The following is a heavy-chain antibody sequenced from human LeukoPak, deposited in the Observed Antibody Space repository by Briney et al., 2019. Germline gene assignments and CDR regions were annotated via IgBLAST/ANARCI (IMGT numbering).Heavy chain of an antibody. V-gene: IGHV4-61*01. CDR2: IYYNERS. CDR3: AREATMDLFDY. CDR1: GGSISSSSYY. D-gene: IGHD3-10*01. Sequence: PSETLSLTCTVSGGSISSSSYYWSWIRQPPGKGLEWIGYIYYNERSSYNPSLKSRVTMSIDTSKNQFSLKLSSVTAADTAVYYCAREATMDLFDYWGQGTLVTVSS. J-gene: IGHJ4*02.